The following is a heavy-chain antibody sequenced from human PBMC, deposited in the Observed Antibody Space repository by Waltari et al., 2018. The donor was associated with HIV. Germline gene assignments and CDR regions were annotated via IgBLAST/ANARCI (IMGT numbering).Heavy chain of an antibody. Sequence: QVQLVQSGAEVKRPGASVKVSCKVSGSIITELSIHWVRQAPGKGLEWVGSFDPADGKTTYAQKFQGRVTSTEETSTDTASMEVSSLRSEDTAVYYCATARQWLVDSGMDVWGQGTTVTVSS. CDR1: GSIITELS. CDR2: FDPADGKT. D-gene: IGHD6-19*01. J-gene: IGHJ6*02. CDR3: ATARQWLVDSGMDV. V-gene: IGHV1-24*01.